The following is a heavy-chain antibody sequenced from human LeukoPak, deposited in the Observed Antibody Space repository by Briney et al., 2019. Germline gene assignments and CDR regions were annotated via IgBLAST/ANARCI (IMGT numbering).Heavy chain of an antibody. V-gene: IGHV4-39*01. Sequence: SETLSLTCSVSGGSISSSSYYWGWIRQSPGKGLEWIGSIFYSGSTYYNPSLQSRVTISVDTSKNQLSLKLSSVTAADTAVYYCARHKPTPLLWFGEVAFDIWGQGTMVTVSS. CDR2: IFYSGST. J-gene: IGHJ3*02. CDR3: ARHKPTPLLWFGEVAFDI. CDR1: GGSISSSSYY. D-gene: IGHD3-10*01.